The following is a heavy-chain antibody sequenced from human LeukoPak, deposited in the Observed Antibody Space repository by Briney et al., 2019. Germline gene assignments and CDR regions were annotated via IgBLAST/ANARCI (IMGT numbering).Heavy chain of an antibody. J-gene: IGHJ4*02. CDR2: IYPGDSDT. CDR1: GYSFTTYW. V-gene: IGHV5-51*01. D-gene: IGHD2-15*01. Sequence: GESLKISCKASGYSFTTYWIGWARQMPGKGLEWMGIIYPGDSDTRYSPSFQGQVTISADKSITTAYLQWSSLKASDTAMYYCARGRGYCSDGRCYDFDYWGQGTLVTVSS. CDR3: ARGRGYCSDGRCYDFDY.